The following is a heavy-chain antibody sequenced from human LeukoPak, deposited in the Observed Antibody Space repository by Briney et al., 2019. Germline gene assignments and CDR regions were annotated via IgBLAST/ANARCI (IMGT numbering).Heavy chain of an antibody. CDR3: ARDAWGQQLVPVGYCGY. Sequence: GGSLRLSCAASAFTFSRYAMSWVRQAPGKGLEWVSTISGSGGSTYFADSVKGRFTISRDNSKNTLYLQMNSLRAEDTAVYYCARDAWGQQLVPVGYCGYWGQGTLVTVSS. CDR2: ISGSGGST. J-gene: IGHJ4*02. CDR1: AFTFSRYA. D-gene: IGHD6-13*01. V-gene: IGHV3-23*01.